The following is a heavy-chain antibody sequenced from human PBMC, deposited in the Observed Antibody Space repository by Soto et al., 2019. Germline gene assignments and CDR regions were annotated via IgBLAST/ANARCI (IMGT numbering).Heavy chain of an antibody. Sequence: QVQLQESGPGLVKPSQTLSLTCSVSGGSISRGGYYWSWILQHPGKGLEWIGYLYYTGSTSYNPSLKSRLTLTVDTSKNQFSLKLSSVTAADTAVYYCASFRGWPTYCFDYWGQGTLVTVSS. CDR2: LYYTGST. J-gene: IGHJ4*02. V-gene: IGHV4-31*03. CDR1: GGSISRGGYY. CDR3: ASFRGWPTYCFDY. D-gene: IGHD3-10*01.